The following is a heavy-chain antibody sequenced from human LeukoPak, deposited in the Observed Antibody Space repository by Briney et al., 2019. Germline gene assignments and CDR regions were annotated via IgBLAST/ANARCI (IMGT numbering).Heavy chain of an antibody. CDR1: GFTFSSYD. CDR2: VSGGGRNT. CDR3: AKDDGSGSYSDN. D-gene: IGHD3-10*01. Sequence: TGGSLRLSCAASGFTFSSYDMSWVRQAPGKGLEWVSTVSGGGRNTYYADSVKGRFTISRDNSKNTLFLQMSSLRADDTAVYYCAKDDGSGSYSDNWGQGALVTVSS. J-gene: IGHJ4*02. V-gene: IGHV3-23*01.